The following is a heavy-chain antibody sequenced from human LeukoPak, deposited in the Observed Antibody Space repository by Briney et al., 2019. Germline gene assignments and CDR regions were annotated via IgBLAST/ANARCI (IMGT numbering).Heavy chain of an antibody. J-gene: IGHJ6*03. D-gene: IGHD1-26*01. CDR3: ARGRYSVGATYYYYYYMDV. CDR1: GGSISTSNYY. CDR2: IFYSGST. V-gene: IGHV4-39*07. Sequence: PSETLSLTCTVSGGSISTSNYYWGWIRQPPGKGLEWIGNIFYSGSTYYSPSLKSRVTISLDTSRNQFSLKLSSVTAADTAVYYCARGRYSVGATYYYYYYMDVWGKGTTVTVSS.